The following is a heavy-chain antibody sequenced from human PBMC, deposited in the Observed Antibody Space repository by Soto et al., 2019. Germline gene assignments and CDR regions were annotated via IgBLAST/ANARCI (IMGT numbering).Heavy chain of an antibody. D-gene: IGHD2-8*01. Sequence: PSETLSLTCTVSGGSISSYYWSWIRQPPGKGLEWIGYIYYSGSTNYNPSLKSRVTISVDTSKNQFSLKLSSVTAADTAVYYCARQRASYCTNGVCSGFDPWGQGTLVNVSS. V-gene: IGHV4-59*08. CDR3: ARQRASYCTNGVCSGFDP. J-gene: IGHJ5*02. CDR2: IYYSGST. CDR1: GGSISSYY.